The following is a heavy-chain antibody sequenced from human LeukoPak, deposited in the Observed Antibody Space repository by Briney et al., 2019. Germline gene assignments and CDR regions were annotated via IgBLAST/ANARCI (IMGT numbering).Heavy chain of an antibody. CDR3: ARAVIAAARTRFDY. D-gene: IGHD6-13*01. J-gene: IGHJ4*02. V-gene: IGHV4-59*01. CDR1: GGSISSYY. Sequence: SETLSLTCTVSGGSISSYYWSWIRQPPGKGLEWIGYIYYSGSTNYNPSLKSRVTISVDTSKNQFSLKLSSVTAADTAVYYCARAVIAAARTRFDYWGQGTLVTVSS. CDR2: IYYSGST.